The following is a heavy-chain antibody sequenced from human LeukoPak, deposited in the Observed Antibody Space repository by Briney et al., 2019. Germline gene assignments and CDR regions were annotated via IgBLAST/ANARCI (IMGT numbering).Heavy chain of an antibody. CDR3: ARDTGGYSTFDAFDI. Sequence: GGSLRLSCAASGFTISDYSMSWIRQAPGKGLEWVSHISSGGTTIYYADSVKGRFTISRDNAKNSLYLQMNSLRAEDTAVYYCARDTGGYSTFDAFDIWGQGTMVTVSS. CDR1: GFTISDYS. V-gene: IGHV3-11*04. CDR2: ISSGGTTI. J-gene: IGHJ3*02. D-gene: IGHD3-22*01.